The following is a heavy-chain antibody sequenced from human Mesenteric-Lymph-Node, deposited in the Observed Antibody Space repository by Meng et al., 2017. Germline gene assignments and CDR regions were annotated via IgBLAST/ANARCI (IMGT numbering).Heavy chain of an antibody. V-gene: IGHV1-69*13. Sequence: SVKVSCKASGGTFSSYAISWVRQAPGQGLEWMGGIIPIFGTANYAQKFQGRVTITADESTSTAYMELSSLRSEDTAVYYWASSKAMADAFDIWGQGTMVTVSS. D-gene: IGHD5-18*01. CDR3: ASSKAMADAFDI. CDR1: GGTFSSYA. CDR2: IIPIFGTA. J-gene: IGHJ3*02.